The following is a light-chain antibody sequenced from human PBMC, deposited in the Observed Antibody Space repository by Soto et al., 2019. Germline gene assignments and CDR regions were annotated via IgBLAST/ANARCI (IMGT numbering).Light chain of an antibody. CDR3: SSYTSSSTWV. CDR1: RSDVGGYDY. J-gene: IGLJ3*02. Sequence: QSALTQPASVSGSPGQSFTISCTGTRSDVGGYDYVSWYQQHPGKAPQVMIFDVSNRPSGVSNRFSGSKSGNTASLTISGLQAEDEADYYCSSYTSSSTWVFGGGTKVTVL. CDR2: DVS. V-gene: IGLV2-14*01.